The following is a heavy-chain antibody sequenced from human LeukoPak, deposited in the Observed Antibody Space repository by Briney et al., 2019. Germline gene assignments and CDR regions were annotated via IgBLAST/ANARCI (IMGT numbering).Heavy chain of an antibody. Sequence: PSETLSLTCTVSGGSNSSYYWSWIRQPAGKGLEWIGRIYTSGSTNYNPSLKSRVTMSVDTSKNQFSLKLSSVTAADTAVYYCARAPTGYSSSYFDYWGQGTLVTVSS. CDR3: ARAPTGYSSSYFDY. CDR2: IYTSGST. V-gene: IGHV4-4*07. CDR1: GGSNSSYY. D-gene: IGHD6-13*01. J-gene: IGHJ4*02.